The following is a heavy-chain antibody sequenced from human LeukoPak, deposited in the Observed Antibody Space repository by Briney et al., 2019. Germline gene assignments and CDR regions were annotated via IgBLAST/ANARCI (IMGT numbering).Heavy chain of an antibody. CDR2: ISYSGRT. D-gene: IGHD3/OR15-3a*01. CDR1: GASITSYY. J-gene: IGHJ2*01. V-gene: IGHV4-59*12. Sequence: SSETLSLTCTVSGASITSYYWSWIRQPPGKGLEWIGYISYSGRTKYHPSLKSRVTISLDTSNNQISLKLSSVTAADTAIYYCARDPFDFSQSTAYWYFDVWGRGALVTVSS. CDR3: ARDPFDFSQSTAYWYFDV.